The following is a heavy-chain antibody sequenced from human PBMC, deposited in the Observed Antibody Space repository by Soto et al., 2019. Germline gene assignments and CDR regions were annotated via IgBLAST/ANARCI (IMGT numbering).Heavy chain of an antibody. V-gene: IGHV3-33*01. CDR1: GFTFSSYG. CDR2: IWYNGSNK. J-gene: IGHJ3*02. CDR3: ASIFGYYYDSSGYPPLDAFDI. Sequence: GGSLRLSCAASGFTFSSYGMHWVRQAPGKGLEWVAVIWYNGSNKYYADSVKGRFTISRDNSKNTLYLQMNSLRAEDTAVYYCASIFGYYYDSSGYPPLDAFDIWGQGTVVTVSS. D-gene: IGHD3-22*01.